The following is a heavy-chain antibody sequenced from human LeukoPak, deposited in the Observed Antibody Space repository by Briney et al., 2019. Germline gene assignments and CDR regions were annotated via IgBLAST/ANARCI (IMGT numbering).Heavy chain of an antibody. D-gene: IGHD3-22*01. CDR1: GYTFTGYY. CDR2: INPDNGGA. V-gene: IGHV1-2*02. J-gene: IGHJ4*02. Sequence: ASVKVSCKATGYTFTGYYAHWVRQAPGHGLEWMGWINPDNGGAVYAQKFQGRVTMTRDTSINTLYMELSSLRSDDTAVYYCVRGRYYDSSGYPPSDYWGQGTLVTVSS. CDR3: VRGRYYDSSGYPPSDY.